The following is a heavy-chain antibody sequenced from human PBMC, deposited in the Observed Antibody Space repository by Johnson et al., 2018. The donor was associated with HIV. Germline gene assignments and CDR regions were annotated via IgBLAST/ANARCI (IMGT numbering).Heavy chain of an antibody. CDR3: ARAPPGWELPDI. CDR1: GFTFSSYA. D-gene: IGHD1-26*01. V-gene: IGHV3-23*04. Sequence: VQLVESGGGLVKPGGSLRLSCAASGFTFSSYAMSWVRQAPGKGLESVSAISGSGGSTYYADSVKGRFTISRENAKNSLYLQMNSLRAEDTAVYYCARAPPGWELPDIWGQGTMVTVST. CDR2: ISGSGGST. J-gene: IGHJ3*02.